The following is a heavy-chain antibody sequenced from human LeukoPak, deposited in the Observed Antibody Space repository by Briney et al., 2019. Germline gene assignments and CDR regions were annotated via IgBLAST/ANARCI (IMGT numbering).Heavy chain of an antibody. V-gene: IGHV4-34*01. J-gene: IGHJ5*02. CDR2: INHGGGT. Sequence: PSETLSLTCAVYGGSLSGYYWSWIRQPPGKGVEWIGEINHGGGTNYNPSLKNRLTISVVTSKNQVSLNLSSATAADTAVYYCARGLSIDGSRYNWFDPWGQGTLVTVSS. CDR1: GGSLSGYY. D-gene: IGHD3-10*01. CDR3: ARGLSIDGSRYNWFDP.